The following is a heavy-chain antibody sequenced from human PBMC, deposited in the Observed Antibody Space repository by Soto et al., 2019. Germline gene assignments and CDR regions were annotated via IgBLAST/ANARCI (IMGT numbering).Heavy chain of an antibody. V-gene: IGHV4-59*01. Sequence: TLSLTCTVSGGSISSYYWSWIRQPPGKGLEWIGYIYYSGSTNYNPSLKSRVTISVDTSKNQFSLKLSSVTAADTAVYYCARDSKYCSSTSCPYYYYYMDVWGKGTTVTVSS. J-gene: IGHJ6*03. CDR1: GGSISSYY. CDR3: ARDSKYCSSTSCPYYYYYMDV. CDR2: IYYSGST. D-gene: IGHD2-2*01.